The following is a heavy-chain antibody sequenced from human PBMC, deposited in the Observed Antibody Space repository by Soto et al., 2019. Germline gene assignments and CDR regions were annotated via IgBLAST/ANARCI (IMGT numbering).Heavy chain of an antibody. CDR2: INHSGST. CDR3: ARGSNWNYRERFDP. D-gene: IGHD1-7*01. CDR1: GGSFSGYY. J-gene: IGHJ5*02. V-gene: IGHV4-34*01. Sequence: QVQLHQWGAGLLKPSETLSLTCAVYGGSFSGYYWSWIRQPPGKGLEWIGEINHSGSTNYNPSLKSRVTISVDTSKNQFSLKLSSVTAADTAVYYCARGSNWNYRERFDPWGQGTLVTVSS.